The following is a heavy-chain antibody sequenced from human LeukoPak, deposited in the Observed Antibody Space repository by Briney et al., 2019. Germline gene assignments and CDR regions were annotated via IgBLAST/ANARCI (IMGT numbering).Heavy chain of an antibody. CDR2: TYYRSKWYN. J-gene: IGHJ5*02. CDR1: GDSVSSNSAA. Sequence: SQTLSLTCAISGDSVSSNSAAWNWIRPSPSRGLEWLGRTYYRSKWYNDYAESVKSRITINPDTSKNQFSLQLNSVTPDDTAVYFCARSHGGSSNWFDPWGQGTLVTVSS. V-gene: IGHV6-1*01. CDR3: ARSHGGSSNWFDP. D-gene: IGHD2-15*01.